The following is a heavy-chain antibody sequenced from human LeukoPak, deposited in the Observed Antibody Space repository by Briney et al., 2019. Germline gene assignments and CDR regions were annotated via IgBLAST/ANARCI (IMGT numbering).Heavy chain of an antibody. CDR2: ISPTGSTT. CDR1: GLTFSSHW. D-gene: IGHD6-6*01. V-gene: IGHV3-74*01. J-gene: IGHJ4*02. CDR3: ARGPNSNWSGLDF. Sequence: GGSLRLSCAASGLTFSSHWMHWARQLPGKGLVWVSRISPTGSTTSYADSVKGRFTVSRDNAKNTLYLQVNNLRAEDTTVYYCARGPNSNWSGLDFWGQGTLLTVSS.